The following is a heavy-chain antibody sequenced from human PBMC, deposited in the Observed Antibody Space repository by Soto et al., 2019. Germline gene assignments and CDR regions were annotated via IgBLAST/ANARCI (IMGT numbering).Heavy chain of an antibody. J-gene: IGHJ6*02. CDR3: AKSLRAPQITMIVVVYYYGMDV. CDR2: ISGSGGST. Sequence: EVQLLESGGGLVQPGGSLRLSCAASGFTFSSYAMSWVRQAPGKGLEWVSAISGSGGSTYYADSVKGRFTISRDNSKNTLYLQMNSLRAEDTAVYYCAKSLRAPQITMIVVVYYYGMDVWGQGTTVTVSS. D-gene: IGHD3-22*01. CDR1: GFTFSSYA. V-gene: IGHV3-23*01.